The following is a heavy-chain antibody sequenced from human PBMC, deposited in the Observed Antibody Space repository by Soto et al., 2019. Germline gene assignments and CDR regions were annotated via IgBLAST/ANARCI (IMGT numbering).Heavy chain of an antibody. J-gene: IGHJ4*02. D-gene: IGHD4-17*01. Sequence: QVQLVQSGAEVKKPGSSVKVSCKASGGPFSSYTISWVRQAPGQGLEWMGRIIPILGIANYAQKFQGRVTITANKSTSTAYMELSSLRSEDTAVYYCARDLSRGDYEGYWGQGTLVTVSS. CDR1: GGPFSSYT. V-gene: IGHV1-69*08. CDR3: ARDLSRGDYEGY. CDR2: IIPILGIA.